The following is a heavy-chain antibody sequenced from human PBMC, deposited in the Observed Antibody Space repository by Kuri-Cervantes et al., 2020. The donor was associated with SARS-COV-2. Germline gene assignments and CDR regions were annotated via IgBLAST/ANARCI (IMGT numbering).Heavy chain of an antibody. CDR2: IVVGSGTI. CDR3: AAEHYFGSGSPVLDI. CDR1: GFSFNYSA. V-gene: IGHV1-58*02. D-gene: IGHD3-10*01. Sequence: SVKVSCKASGFSFNYSAMMWVRQARGQRLEWIGWIVVGSGTINYAQNFQERLIITRDMSTGTTYMELSCLRSEDTAVYYCAAEHYFGSGSPVLDIWGQGTMVTVSS. J-gene: IGHJ3*02.